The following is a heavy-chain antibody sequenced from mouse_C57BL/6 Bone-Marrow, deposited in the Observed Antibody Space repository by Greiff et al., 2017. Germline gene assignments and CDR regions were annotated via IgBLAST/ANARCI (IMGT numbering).Heavy chain of an antibody. CDR1: GFTFSSYA. Sequence: EVQRVESGGGLVKPGGSLKLSCAASGFTFSSYAMSWVRQTPEKRLEWVATISDGGSYTYYPDNVKGRFTISRDNAKNHLYLQMSHLKSEDTAMYYCAREWGLTSYAMDYWGQGTSVTVSS. CDR2: ISDGGSYT. J-gene: IGHJ4*01. CDR3: AREWGLTSYAMDY. V-gene: IGHV5-4*01. D-gene: IGHD4-1*01.